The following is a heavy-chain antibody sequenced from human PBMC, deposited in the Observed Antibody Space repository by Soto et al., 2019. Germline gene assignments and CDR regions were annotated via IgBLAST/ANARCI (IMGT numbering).Heavy chain of an antibody. CDR2: INPSGGST. V-gene: IGHV1-46*01. Sequence: DSVKVCFKASGYIFTTYQIHLVRQAPGQGLEWMGIINPSGGSTSYAQKFHGRVTMTRDTSTSTVYMELSSLRSEDTAVYYCARDPPHVPSSSAWYGTMDYWGQGTLVTFSS. CDR1: GYIFTTYQ. D-gene: IGHD6-19*01. J-gene: IGHJ4*02. CDR3: ARDPPHVPSSSAWYGTMDY.